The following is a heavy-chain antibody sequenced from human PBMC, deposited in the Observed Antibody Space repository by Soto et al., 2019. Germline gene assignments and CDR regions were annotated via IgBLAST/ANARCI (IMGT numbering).Heavy chain of an antibody. CDR1: GYTFTDYY. J-gene: IGHJ6*02. Sequence: QVQLVQSGAEVKKPGASVKVSCKASGYTFTDYYMHWVRQAPGQRLEWMGWINPNSGTTNYAQKFQGWVTMTRDTSITTFYMEVSRLRSYDTAVYYCARVPRGVYYGMDVWGQGTTVTVSS. CDR2: INPNSGTT. CDR3: ARVPRGVYYGMDV. D-gene: IGHD3-10*01. V-gene: IGHV1-2*04.